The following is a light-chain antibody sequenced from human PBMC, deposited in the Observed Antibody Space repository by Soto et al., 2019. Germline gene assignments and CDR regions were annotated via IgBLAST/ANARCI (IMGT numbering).Light chain of an antibody. J-gene: IGKJ1*01. CDR1: QNINSN. V-gene: IGKV3-15*01. Sequence: EIVMTQSPATLSVSPGERATLSCSASQNINSNLAWYQQKPGQGPRLLIYGAFTRATGVPDRFTGSGSGTEFTLTISSLQSEDFAVYYCQQYNKWLTWTFGQGTKVE. CDR2: GAF. CDR3: QQYNKWLTWT.